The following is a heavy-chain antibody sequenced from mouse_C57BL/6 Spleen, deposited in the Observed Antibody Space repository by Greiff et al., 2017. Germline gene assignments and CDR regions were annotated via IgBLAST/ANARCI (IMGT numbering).Heavy chain of an antibody. V-gene: IGHV14-4*01. D-gene: IGHD2-3*01. CDR2: IDPENGDT. CDR3: TTDDGYY. J-gene: IGHJ2*01. Sequence: DVKLQESGAELVRPGASVKLSCTASGFNIKDDYMHWVKQRPEQGLEWIGWIDPENGDTEYASKFQGKATITADTSSNTAYLQLSSLTSEDTAVYYCTTDDGYYWGQGTTLTVSS. CDR1: GFNIKDDY.